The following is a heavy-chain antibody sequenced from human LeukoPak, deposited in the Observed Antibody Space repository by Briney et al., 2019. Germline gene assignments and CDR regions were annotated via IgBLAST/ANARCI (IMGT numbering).Heavy chain of an antibody. Sequence: SGTLSLTCTVSGGSISSSSYYWGWIRQPPGKGLEWIGSIYYSGSTYYNPSLKSRVTISVDTSKNQFSLKLSSVTAADTAVYYCARRGDSGWYYVQYFDYWGQGTLVTVSS. CDR3: ARRGDSGWYYVQYFDY. V-gene: IGHV4-39*01. D-gene: IGHD6-19*01. CDR1: GGSISSSSYY. CDR2: IYYSGST. J-gene: IGHJ4*02.